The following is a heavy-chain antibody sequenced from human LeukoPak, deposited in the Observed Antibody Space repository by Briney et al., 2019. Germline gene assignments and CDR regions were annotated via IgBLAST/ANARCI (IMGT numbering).Heavy chain of an antibody. J-gene: IGHJ5*02. V-gene: IGHV4-4*07. CDR1: GGSIRSYY. CDR3: ARQGSSNSADWFDP. CDR2: IYSSGST. D-gene: IGHD4-11*01. Sequence: SETLSLTCTVSGGSIRSYYWSWIRQPAGKGLEWIGRIYSSGSTNYNPSLESRVTMSVDTSKNQFSLKLSSVTAADTAVYYCARQGSSNSADWFDPWGQGTLVTVSS.